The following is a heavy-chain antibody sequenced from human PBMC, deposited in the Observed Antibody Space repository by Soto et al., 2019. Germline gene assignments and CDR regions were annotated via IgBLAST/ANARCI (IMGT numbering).Heavy chain of an antibody. V-gene: IGHV1-3*01. CDR3: ARETTVTTGDYYYYMDV. Sequence: QVQLVQSGAEVKKPGASVTVSCKASGYTFTSYAMHWVRQAPGQRLEWMGWINAGNGNTKYSQKFQGRVTITRDTSASTAYMELSSLRSEDTAVYYCARETTVTTGDYYYYMDVWGKGTPVNVSS. CDR2: INAGNGNT. D-gene: IGHD4-17*01. CDR1: GYTFTSYA. J-gene: IGHJ6*03.